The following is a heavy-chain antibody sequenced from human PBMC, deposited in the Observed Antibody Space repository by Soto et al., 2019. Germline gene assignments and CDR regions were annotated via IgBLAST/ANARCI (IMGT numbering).Heavy chain of an antibody. J-gene: IGHJ6*02. CDR1: GFRFSDYG. CDR2: ISNDGSKK. CDR3: AKTRRGYDMFFYGLDV. V-gene: IGHV3-30*18. D-gene: IGHD5-12*01. Sequence: QVHLVESGGGVVQPGRSLRLACAVSGFRFSDYGMHWVRQAPGKGLEWVAVISNDGSKKYYGDSVQGQFTISRDDSKSTVYVQMDSLKPEDTAVYYCAKTRRGYDMFFYGLDVWGQGTTVTVSS.